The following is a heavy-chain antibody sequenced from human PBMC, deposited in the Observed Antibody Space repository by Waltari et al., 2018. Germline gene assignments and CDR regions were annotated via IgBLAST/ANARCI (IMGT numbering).Heavy chain of an antibody. CDR2: RYRDGTT. V-gene: IGHV3-53*05. J-gene: IGHJ1*01. CDR1: GFSVSSNY. CDR3: TKADSGWKYFQF. D-gene: IGHD6-19*01. Sequence: EVQLVESGGGLIQPGGSLRLSCAVSGFSVSSNYMIWVRQAPGRGLGWVSARYRDGTTYHADSVKGRFAISRDNSRNTLYLQMNSLRTEDTAVYYCTKADSGWKYFQFWGQGTRVTVSS.